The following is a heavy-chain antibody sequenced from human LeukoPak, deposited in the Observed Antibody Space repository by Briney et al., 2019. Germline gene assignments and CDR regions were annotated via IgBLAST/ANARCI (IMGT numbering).Heavy chain of an antibody. CDR2: IYTSGST. CDR3: ARDRIAVAGTWADDYYYYYGMDI. Sequence: SETLSLTCTVSGGSISSYYWSWIRQPAGKGLEWIGRIYTSGSTTYNPSLKSRVTMSVDTSKNQFSLKLSSVTAADTAVYYCARDRIAVAGTWADDYYYYYGMDIWGQGTTVTVSS. J-gene: IGHJ6*02. V-gene: IGHV4-4*07. D-gene: IGHD6-19*01. CDR1: GGSISSYY.